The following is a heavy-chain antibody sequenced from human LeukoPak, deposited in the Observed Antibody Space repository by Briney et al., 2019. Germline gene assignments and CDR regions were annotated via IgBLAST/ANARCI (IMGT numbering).Heavy chain of an antibody. D-gene: IGHD2-2*01. V-gene: IGHV3-30*02. J-gene: IGHJ6*03. Sequence: GGSLRLSCAASGFTFSSYAMSWVRQAPGEGLEWVAFIRYDGSNTYYADSVKGRFTISRDNSKSTLDLHMNSLRPDDTAVYYCAKRGTLVSASLRAYYNYMDVWGKGTTVTVSS. CDR3: AKRGTLVSASLRAYYNYMDV. CDR1: GFTFSSYA. CDR2: IRYDGSNT.